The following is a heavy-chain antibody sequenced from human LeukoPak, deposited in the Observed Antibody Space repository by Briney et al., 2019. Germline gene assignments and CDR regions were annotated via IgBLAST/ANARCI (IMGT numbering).Heavy chain of an antibody. Sequence: PSETLSLTCTVSGASVTDYYWSWIRQSPGKGLEWISYIHHSGSSDYNPSLRSRVTTSLDTSKNQFSLNLISVTAADTAVYYCTRSHWGLQSWSQGTLVTVSS. CDR1: GASVTDYY. J-gene: IGHJ5*02. D-gene: IGHD7-27*01. CDR2: IHHSGSS. CDR3: TRSHWGLQS. V-gene: IGHV4-59*02.